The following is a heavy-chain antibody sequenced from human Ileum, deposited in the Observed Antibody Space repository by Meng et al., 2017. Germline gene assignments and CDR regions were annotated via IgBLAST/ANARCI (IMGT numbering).Heavy chain of an antibody. Sequence: GGSLRLSCAASVVSRFTFSWYGMHWVRQAPGKGLEYVSHITNAGTTYYADSVRGRFTISRDNSRNTLYLQMGSLRAEDTAIYFCATGIGYYYDSWRQGTLVTVSS. V-gene: IGHV3-64*02. J-gene: IGHJ5*01. CDR1: VVSRFTFSWYG. CDR2: ITNAGTT. D-gene: IGHD3-22*01. CDR3: ATGIGYYYDS.